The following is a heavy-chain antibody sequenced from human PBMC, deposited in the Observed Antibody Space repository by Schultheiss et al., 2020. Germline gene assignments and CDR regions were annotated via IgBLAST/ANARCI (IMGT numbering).Heavy chain of an antibody. D-gene: IGHD2-2*01. CDR2: IDWDDDK. CDR3: ARISSNRPYYYGMDV. CDR1: GFSLSTSGMC. V-gene: IGHV2-70*01. J-gene: IGHJ6*02. Sequence: SGPTLVKPTQTLTLTCTFSGFSLSTSGMCVSWIRQPPGKALEWLALIDWDDDKYYSTSLKTRLTISKDTSKNQVVLTMTNMDPVDTATYYCARISSNRPYYYGMDVWCQGTTVTVSS.